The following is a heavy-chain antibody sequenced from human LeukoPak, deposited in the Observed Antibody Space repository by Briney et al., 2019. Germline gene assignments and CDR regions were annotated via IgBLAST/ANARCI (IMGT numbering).Heavy chain of an antibody. J-gene: IGHJ1*01. Sequence: SETLSLTCNVSGGSMSNIYYWGWIRQPPGKGLEWIGNIFYSGITYYNPSLRSRVTISVDTSKNQFSLKLSSVTAADTAVYYCARELAAAGLFFQHWGQGTLVTVSS. CDR2: IFYSGIT. CDR1: GGSMSNIYY. V-gene: IGHV4-39*07. D-gene: IGHD6-13*01. CDR3: ARELAAAGLFFQH.